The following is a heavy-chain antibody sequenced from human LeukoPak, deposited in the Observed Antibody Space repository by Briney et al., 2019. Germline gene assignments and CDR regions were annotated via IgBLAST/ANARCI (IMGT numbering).Heavy chain of an antibody. Sequence: ASVKVSCKASGYTFTSYYMHWVRQAPGQGLEWMGIINPSGGSTTYAQKFQGRVTMTRDTSTSKVYMELSSLRSEDTAVYYCARAGVPATIDLYYYYGMDVWGQGTTVTASS. CDR1: GYTFTSYY. D-gene: IGHD2-2*01. V-gene: IGHV1-46*01. CDR2: INPSGGST. CDR3: ARAGVPATIDLYYYYGMDV. J-gene: IGHJ6*02.